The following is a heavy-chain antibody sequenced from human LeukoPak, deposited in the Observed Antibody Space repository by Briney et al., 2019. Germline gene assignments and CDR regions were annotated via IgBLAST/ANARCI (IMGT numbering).Heavy chain of an antibody. D-gene: IGHD3-9*01. V-gene: IGHV3-53*05. CDR1: GFTVSSNY. CDR2: VYSVGST. J-gene: IGHJ4*02. CDR3: ARDPHLTYYDILTGSLGDY. Sequence: GGSLRLSCVASGFTVSSNYMTWVRQAPGKGLEWVSVVYSVGSTYYADSVRGRFTISRDNSKNTLYLQMNSLRAEDTAVYYCARDPHLTYYDILTGSLGDYWGQGTLVTVSS.